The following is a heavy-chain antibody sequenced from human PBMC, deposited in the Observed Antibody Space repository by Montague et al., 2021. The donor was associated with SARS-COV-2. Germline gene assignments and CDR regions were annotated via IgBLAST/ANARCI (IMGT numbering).Heavy chain of an antibody. J-gene: IGHJ4*02. CDR3: ARAQNICFIANCVNYFDL. V-gene: IGHV4-59*01. CDR2: IFYTGST. D-gene: IGHD2-15*01. CDR1: GGSTSNYY. Sequence: SETLSLTCSVSGGSTSNYYWTWIRQSPGKGLQWIGYIFYTGSTKFNPSLKSRVSMSLDTSKNHFSLRLSAVTAADTARYYCARAQNICFIANCVNYFDLWSPGALVTVSS.